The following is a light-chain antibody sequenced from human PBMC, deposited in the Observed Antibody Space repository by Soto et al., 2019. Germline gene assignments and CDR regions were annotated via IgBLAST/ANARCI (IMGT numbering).Light chain of an antibody. CDR3: QQFNIWPHMPS. J-gene: IGKJ4*01. CDR2: DAS. V-gene: IGKV3-15*01. Sequence: IVVTQSPATLSVSPGERVTLSCRASQSVGSNLAWYQQRPGQAPRLLIYDASTRATVIPDRFSGSGSGTEFTLTISSLQSEDFAVYYCQQFNIWPHMPSFGGGTKLEMK. CDR1: QSVGSN.